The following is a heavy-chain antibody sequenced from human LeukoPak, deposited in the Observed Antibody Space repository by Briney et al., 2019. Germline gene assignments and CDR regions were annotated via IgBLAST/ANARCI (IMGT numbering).Heavy chain of an antibody. Sequence: SQTLSLTCDISGDTVSSTSAAWHWIRQSPSRGLEWLGRTYYRSKWYIDYALSVKSRITINADTSKNQFSLQLISVTPEDTAVYYCARSRWNYDNYFDPWGQGILATVSS. CDR2: TYYRSKWYI. D-gene: IGHD1-7*01. J-gene: IGHJ5*02. CDR3: ARSRWNYDNYFDP. V-gene: IGHV6-1*01. CDR1: GDTVSSTSAA.